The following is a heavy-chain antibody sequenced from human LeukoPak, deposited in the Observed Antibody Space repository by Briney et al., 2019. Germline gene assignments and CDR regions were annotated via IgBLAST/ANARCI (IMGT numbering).Heavy chain of an antibody. CDR2: VFHSGST. CDR1: GYSISSTYY. D-gene: IGHD3-22*01. J-gene: IGHJ5*02. V-gene: IGHV4-38-2*02. Sequence: SETLSLTCTVSGYSISSTYYWGWIRQPPGKGLEWVGSVFHSGSTYYNPSLKSRVTTSLDTSKNQFSLKLTSVTAADTAVYYCARDKGDRQYNWFDPWGQGTLVTVSS. CDR3: ARDKGDRQYNWFDP.